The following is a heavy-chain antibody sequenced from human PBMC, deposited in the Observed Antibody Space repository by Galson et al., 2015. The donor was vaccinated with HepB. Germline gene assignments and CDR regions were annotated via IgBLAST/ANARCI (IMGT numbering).Heavy chain of an antibody. CDR3: ARAGAADAVDAFDF. V-gene: IGHV4-38-2*02. D-gene: IGHD6-25*01. CDR2: VYHSGRT. CDR1: GYSISSGYY. J-gene: IGHJ3*01. Sequence: ETLSFTCTVSGYSISSGYYWGWIRLTPGKGLEWIGCVYHSGRTYYNPSLMSRITISVDTSKNQLSLKLRSVTAADTAVYYCARAGAADAVDAFDFWGQGTMVTVSS.